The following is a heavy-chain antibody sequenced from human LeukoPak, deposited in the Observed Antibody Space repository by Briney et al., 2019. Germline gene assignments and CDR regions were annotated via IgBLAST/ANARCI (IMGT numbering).Heavy chain of an antibody. D-gene: IGHD2-15*01. CDR2: IYYSGST. V-gene: IGHV4-59*01. J-gene: IGHJ4*02. CDR3: ARGVVVVAATTYFDY. CDR1: GGSISSYY. Sequence: SETLSLTCTVSGGSISSYYWSWIRQPPGKGLEWIGYIYYSGSTNYNPFLESRVTISVDTSKNQFSLKLSSVTAADTAVYYCARGVVVVAATTYFDYWGQGTLVTVSS.